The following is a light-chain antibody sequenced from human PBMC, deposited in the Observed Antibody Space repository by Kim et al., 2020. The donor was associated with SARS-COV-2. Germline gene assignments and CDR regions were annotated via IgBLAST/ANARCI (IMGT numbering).Light chain of an antibody. CDR2: DAS. Sequence: LSPGERATPSCRASQSVSSYLAWYQQKPGQPPRLLIYDASNRATGIPARFSGSGSGTDFTLTISSLEPEDFAVYYCQQRSNWPITFGQGTRLEIK. CDR1: QSVSSY. CDR3: QQRSNWPIT. J-gene: IGKJ5*01. V-gene: IGKV3-11*01.